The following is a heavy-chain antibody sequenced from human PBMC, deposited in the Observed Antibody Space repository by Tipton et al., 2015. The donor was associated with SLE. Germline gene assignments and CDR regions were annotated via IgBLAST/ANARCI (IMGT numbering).Heavy chain of an antibody. CDR3: STNPTSGF. Sequence: SLRLSCAASGFTFSTYAMNWVRQAPGKGLEWVSRIKSKTDGGTIDYAAPVKGRFTISRDDSGNTLYLQMNSLKTEDTAVYYCSTNPTSGFWGQGTLVGVSS. CDR1: GFTFSTYA. V-gene: IGHV3-15*01. J-gene: IGHJ4*02. D-gene: IGHD3-10*01. CDR2: IKSKTDGGTI.